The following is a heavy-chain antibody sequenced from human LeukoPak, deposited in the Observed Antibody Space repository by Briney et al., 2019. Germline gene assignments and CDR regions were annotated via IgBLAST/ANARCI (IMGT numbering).Heavy chain of an antibody. J-gene: IGHJ3*02. V-gene: IGHV4-59*01. CDR1: GGSINTYS. CDR3: ARGAFASEGTFDT. Sequence: SETLSPTCTVSGGSINTYSWSWIRQPPEKGLEWIGYIFYSGGTHYNPSLKRRVTISVDTSKNQFSLKLRSATAADTAVYYCARGAFASEGTFDTWGQGTMVTVSS. CDR2: IFYSGGT. D-gene: IGHD3-10*01.